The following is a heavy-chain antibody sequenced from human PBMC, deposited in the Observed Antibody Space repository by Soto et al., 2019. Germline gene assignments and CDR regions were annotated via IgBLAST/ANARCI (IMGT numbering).Heavy chain of an antibody. CDR2: IYYNGIT. J-gene: IGHJ4*02. CDR3: ARTLTAIDY. V-gene: IGHV4-59*01. Sequence: QVQLQESGPGLVKAPETLSLTCTVSGGCISGYYWSWIRQPPGKGLEWVGFIYYNGITNYNPSLKSRVSISLDRSKNQFSLNLRSVTAADTAVYYCARTLTAIDYWGQGTLVTVSS. D-gene: IGHD2-21*02. CDR1: GGCISGYY.